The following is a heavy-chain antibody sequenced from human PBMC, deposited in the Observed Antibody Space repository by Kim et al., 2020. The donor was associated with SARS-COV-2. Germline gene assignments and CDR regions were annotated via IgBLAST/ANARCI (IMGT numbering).Heavy chain of an antibody. CDR2: ISYDGSNK. V-gene: IGHV3-30*18. D-gene: IGHD4-17*01. Sequence: GGSLRLSCAASGFTFSSYGMHWVRQAPGKGLEWVAVISYDGSNKYYADSVKGRFTISRDNSKNTLYLQMNSLRAEDTAVYYCAKAHYGDYDNWFDPWGQGTLVTVSS. J-gene: IGHJ5*02. CDR1: GFTFSSYG. CDR3: AKAHYGDYDNWFDP.